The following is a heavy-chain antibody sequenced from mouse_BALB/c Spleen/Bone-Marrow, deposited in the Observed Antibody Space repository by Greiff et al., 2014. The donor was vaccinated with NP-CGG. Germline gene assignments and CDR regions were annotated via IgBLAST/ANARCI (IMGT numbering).Heavy chain of an antibody. J-gene: IGHJ2*01. V-gene: IGHV2-6-5*01. CDR1: GFSLTDYG. CDR3: AKHDTTVVLDY. CDR2: IWGGGIT. Sequence: VKLQESGPGLVAPSQSLSITCTVSGFSLTDYGVSWIRQPPGKGLELLGVIWGGGITYYNSTLKSRLSISKDNSKSQVFLKMNSLQTDDTAMYYCAKHDTTVVLDYWGQGTTLTVSS. D-gene: IGHD1-1*01.